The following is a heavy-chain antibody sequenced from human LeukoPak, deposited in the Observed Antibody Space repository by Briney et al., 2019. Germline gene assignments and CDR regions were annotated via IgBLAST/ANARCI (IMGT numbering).Heavy chain of an antibody. V-gene: IGHV3-30*18. CDR3: AKDPIAAAVLGGYFDY. J-gene: IGHJ4*02. D-gene: IGHD6-13*01. Sequence: PGGSLRLSCAASGFTFSSYGMHWVRQAPGKGLEWVAVISYDGSNKYYADSVKGRFTISRDNSKNTLYLQMNSLRAEDTAVYYCAKDPIAAAVLGGYFDYWGQGTLVTVFS. CDR2: ISYDGSNK. CDR1: GFTFSSYG.